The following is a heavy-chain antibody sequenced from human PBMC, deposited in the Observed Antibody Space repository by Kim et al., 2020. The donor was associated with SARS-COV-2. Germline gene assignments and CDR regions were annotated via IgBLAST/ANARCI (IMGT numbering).Heavy chain of an antibody. CDR3: ARGGLLTAAETPGEFDY. Sequence: LKSRVTISVDTSKNQFSLKLSSVTAADTAVYYCARGGLLTAAETPGEFDYWGQGTLVTVSS. V-gene: IGHV4-34*01. J-gene: IGHJ4*02. D-gene: IGHD6-13*01.